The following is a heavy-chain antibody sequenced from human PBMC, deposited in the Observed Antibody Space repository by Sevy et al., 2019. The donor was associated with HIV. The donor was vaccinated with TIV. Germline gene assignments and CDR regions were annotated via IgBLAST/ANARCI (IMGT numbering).Heavy chain of an antibody. CDR1: ADTFSSYA. J-gene: IGHJ4*02. V-gene: IGHV1-69*13. CDR3: ARGGIGDYSKYFEY. Sequence: ASVKVSCKASADTFSSYAINWVRQAPGQGLEWMGGIIPSFGTTKYGQRFQGRVMITAVESTSTAYMELSSLRSEDSAVFYCARGGIGDYSKYFEYWGQGTLVTVSS. D-gene: IGHD4-4*01. CDR2: IIPSFGTT.